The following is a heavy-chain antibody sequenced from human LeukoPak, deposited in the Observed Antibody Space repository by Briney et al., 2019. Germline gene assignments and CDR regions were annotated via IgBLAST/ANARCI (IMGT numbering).Heavy chain of an antibody. V-gene: IGHV4-34*01. D-gene: IGHD3-10*01. CDR1: GGSFSGYY. CDR2: INHSGST. J-gene: IGHJ4*02. Sequence: SETLSLTCAVYGGSFSGYYWSWIRQPPGKGPEWIGEINHSGSTNYNPSLKSRVTISVDTSKNQFSLKLSSVTAADTAVYYCARGILLWFGETQFDYWGQGTLVTVSS. CDR3: ARGILLWFGETQFDY.